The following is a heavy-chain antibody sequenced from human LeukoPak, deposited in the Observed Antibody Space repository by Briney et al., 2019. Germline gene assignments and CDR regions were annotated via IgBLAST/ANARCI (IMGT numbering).Heavy chain of an antibody. J-gene: IGHJ4*02. D-gene: IGHD6-19*01. CDR1: GDSVSSNTAA. V-gene: IGHV6-1*01. Sequence: PSQTLSLTCAISGDSVSSNTAAWNWIRQSPSRGLEWLGRTYYRSKWYNDYAVSVKSRITINPDTSKNQFSLQLNSVTPEDTAVYYCARDMGIAVAGTHHFDYWGQGTLVTVSS. CDR2: TYYRSKWYN. CDR3: ARDMGIAVAGTHHFDY.